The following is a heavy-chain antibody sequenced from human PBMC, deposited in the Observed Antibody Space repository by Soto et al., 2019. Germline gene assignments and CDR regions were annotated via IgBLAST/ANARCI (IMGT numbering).Heavy chain of an antibody. CDR2: LSASSDNT. J-gene: IGHJ4*02. V-gene: IGHV3-23*01. CDR3: AKDESNSNPLYYFDY. Sequence: GGSLRLSCAASGFTFSIYAMTWVRQAPGKGLEWVSSLSASSDNTYYADSVKGRFTISRDNSKNTLYLQMNSLRAEDTAVYYCAKDESNSNPLYYFDYWGQGTLVTVSS. CDR1: GFTFSIYA. D-gene: IGHD4-4*01.